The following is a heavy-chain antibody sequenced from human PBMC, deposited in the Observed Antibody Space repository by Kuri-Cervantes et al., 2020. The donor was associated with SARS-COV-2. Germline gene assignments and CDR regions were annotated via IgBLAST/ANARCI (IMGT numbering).Heavy chain of an antibody. CDR2: VRGKANNYAT. CDR3: TTLIDY. V-gene: IGHV3-73*01. J-gene: IGHJ4*02. CDR1: GFLFSASA. Sequence: GESLKISCEGSGFLFSASAIHWVRQASGKGLEWVGRVRGKANNYATAYAAEVKARFTISRDDSKNMAYLQMNNLKTEDTAVYYCTTLIDYWGQGALVTVSS.